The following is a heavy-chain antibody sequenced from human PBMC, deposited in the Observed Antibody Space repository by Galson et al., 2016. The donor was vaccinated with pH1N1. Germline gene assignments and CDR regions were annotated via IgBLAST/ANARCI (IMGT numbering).Heavy chain of an antibody. D-gene: IGHD4-17*01. Sequence: QSGAEVKKPGESLKISCKASGYRFTNYWIAWVRQVPGKGLEWVGVVNPGGSTIRYSPPFQGQVTISSDKSINTAYLQWVSLKASDTATYYCARQYDFGDYRGNAFDIWGLGQWSSSLQ. CDR1: GYRFTNYW. J-gene: IGHJ3*02. CDR2: VNPGGSTI. V-gene: IGHV5-51*03. CDR3: ARQYDFGDYRGNAFDI.